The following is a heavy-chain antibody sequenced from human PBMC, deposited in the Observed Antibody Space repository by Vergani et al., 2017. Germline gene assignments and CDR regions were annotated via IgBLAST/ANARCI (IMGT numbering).Heavy chain of an antibody. Sequence: EVQLVESGGGLVQPGGSLRLSCAASGFTVSSNYMSWVRQAPGKGLEWVSVIYSGGSTYYADSVKGRFTISRDNSKNTRYLQMNSLRAEDTAVYDCAKSGPGFDSSGRSWGQGTLVTVSS. CDR2: IYSGGST. J-gene: IGHJ4*02. CDR3: AKSGPGFDSSGRS. CDR1: GFTVSSNY. D-gene: IGHD6-19*01. V-gene: IGHV3-66*01.